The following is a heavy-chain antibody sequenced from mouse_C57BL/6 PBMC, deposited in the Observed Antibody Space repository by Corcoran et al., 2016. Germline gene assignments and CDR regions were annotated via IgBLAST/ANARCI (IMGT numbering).Heavy chain of an antibody. D-gene: IGHD1-1*01. V-gene: IGHV1-80*01. CDR3: ARTNYGSSLDY. J-gene: IGHJ2*01. CDR2: IYPGDGDT. CDR1: GYTFTSYW. Sequence: QVQLQQPGAELVKPGASVKMSCKASGYTFTSYWMNWVKQRPGKGLEWIGQIYPGDGDTNYNGKFKGKATLTADKSSSTAYMQLSSLTSEDSAVYFCARTNYGSSLDYWGQGTTLTVSS.